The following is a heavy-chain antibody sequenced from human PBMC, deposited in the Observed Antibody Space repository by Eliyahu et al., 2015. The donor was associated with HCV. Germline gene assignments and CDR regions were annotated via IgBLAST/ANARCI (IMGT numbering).Heavy chain of an antibody. Sequence: QVQLQESGPGLVKPSXTLSLTXTVXXGPXTTYYWSWIRQPPGKGLEWIGYIHYSGSTNYNPSLKSRVTISLDTSKNQFSLNLTSVTAADTAVYYCASGGGGIAVAGXGGWFDPWGQGTLVTVSS. CDR3: ASGGGGIAVAGXGGWFDP. CDR2: IHYSGST. V-gene: IGHV4-59*01. J-gene: IGHJ5*02. CDR1: XGPXTTYY. D-gene: IGHD6-19*01.